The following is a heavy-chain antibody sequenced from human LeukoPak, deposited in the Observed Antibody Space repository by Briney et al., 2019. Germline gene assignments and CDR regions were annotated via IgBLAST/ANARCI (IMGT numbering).Heavy chain of an antibody. CDR3: ARTAYSSSWYQDY. CDR2: ISGSGGST. Sequence: QPGGSLRLSRAASGFTFSSYAMSWVRQAPGKGLEWVSAISGSGGSTYYADSVKGRFTISRDNSKNTLYLQMNSLRAEDTAVYYCARTAYSSSWYQDYWGQGTLVTVSS. CDR1: GFTFSSYA. D-gene: IGHD6-13*01. V-gene: IGHV3-23*01. J-gene: IGHJ4*02.